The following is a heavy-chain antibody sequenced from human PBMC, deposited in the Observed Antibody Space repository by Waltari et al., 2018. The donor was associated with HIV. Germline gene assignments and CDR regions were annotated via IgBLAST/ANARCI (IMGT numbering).Heavy chain of an antibody. CDR3: ARLFQETDAFDI. CDR1: RGSISSSSYY. J-gene: IGHJ3*02. V-gene: IGHV4-39*01. Sequence: QLQLQESGPGLVKPSETLSLTCTLSRGSISSSSYYLGWIRQPPGKGLEWIGSIYYSGSTYYNPSLKSRVTISVDTSKNQFSLKLSSVTAADTAVYYCARLFQETDAFDIWGQGTMVTVSS. CDR2: IYYSGST.